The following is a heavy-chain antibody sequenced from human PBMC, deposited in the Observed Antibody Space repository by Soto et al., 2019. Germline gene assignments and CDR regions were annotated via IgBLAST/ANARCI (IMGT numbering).Heavy chain of an antibody. CDR2: ISYDGSNK. V-gene: IGHV3-30*18. CDR3: AKDLGYVDYYYYGMDV. Sequence: GGSLRLSCAASGFTFSSYGMHWVRQAPGKGLEWVAVISYDGSNKYYADSVKGRFTISRDNSKNTLYLQMNSLRAEDTAVYYCAKDLGYVDYYYYGMDVWGQGTTVTISS. J-gene: IGHJ6*02. D-gene: IGHD6-13*01. CDR1: GFTFSSYG.